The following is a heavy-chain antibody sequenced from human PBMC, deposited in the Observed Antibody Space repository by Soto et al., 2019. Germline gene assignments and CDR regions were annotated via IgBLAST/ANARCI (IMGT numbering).Heavy chain of an antibody. CDR2: INAGNGNT. CDR3: AFGVHRGVIITGAIDY. CDR1: GYTFTSYA. Sequence: QVQLVQSGAEVKKPGASVKVSCKASGYTFTSYAMHWVRQAPGQRLEWMGWINAGNGNTKYSQKFQGRVTITRDTSASTAYMELSSLRSEDTAVYYCAFGVHRGVIITGAIDYWGQGTLVTVSS. V-gene: IGHV1-3*01. D-gene: IGHD3-10*01. J-gene: IGHJ4*02.